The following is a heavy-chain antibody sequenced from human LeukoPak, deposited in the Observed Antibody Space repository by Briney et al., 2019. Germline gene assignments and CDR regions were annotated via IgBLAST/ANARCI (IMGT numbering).Heavy chain of an antibody. CDR1: GGSISSSSYY. V-gene: IGHV4-39*07. CDR2: IYYSGST. D-gene: IGHD3-16*01. J-gene: IGHJ4*02. CDR3: ARDSGGLDY. Sequence: NPSETPSLTCTVSGGSISSSSYYWGWIRQPPGKGLEWIGSIYYSGSTYYNPSLKSRVTISVDASKNQFSLKLSSVTAADTAVYYCARDSGGLDYWGQGTLVTVSS.